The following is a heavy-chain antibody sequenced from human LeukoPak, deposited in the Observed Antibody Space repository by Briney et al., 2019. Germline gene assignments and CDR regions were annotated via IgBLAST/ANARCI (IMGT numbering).Heavy chain of an antibody. V-gene: IGHV4-4*07. J-gene: IGHJ4*02. CDR2: IYTSGST. CDR1: SGSLGSYY. D-gene: IGHD6-6*01. Sequence: PSETLSLACTVSSGSLGSYYWNWLRQPAGKGLEWIGHIYTSGSTNYNPSLKSRVPMSVDTSKNQFSLKLNSVTAADTAFYYCAREYSSSSGKALDYWGQGTLVTVSS. CDR3: AREYSSSSGKALDY.